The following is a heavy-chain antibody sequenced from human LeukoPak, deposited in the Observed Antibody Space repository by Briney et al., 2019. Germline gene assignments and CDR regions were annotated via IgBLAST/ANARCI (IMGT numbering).Heavy chain of an antibody. Sequence: GGSLRLSCAASGFTVSSNYMSWVRQAPGKGLEWVSVIYSGGSTYYADSVKGRFTISRDNSKNTLYLQMNSLRAEDTAVYYCARGEYYDFWSGYPNAFDIWGQGTMVTVSS. CDR2: IYSGGST. CDR3: ARGEYYDFWSGYPNAFDI. J-gene: IGHJ3*02. CDR1: GFTVSSNY. D-gene: IGHD3-3*01. V-gene: IGHV3-66*01.